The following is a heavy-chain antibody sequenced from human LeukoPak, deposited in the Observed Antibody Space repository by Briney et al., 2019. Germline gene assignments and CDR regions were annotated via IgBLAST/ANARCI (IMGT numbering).Heavy chain of an antibody. CDR1: GYTFTAYA. J-gene: IGHJ4*02. D-gene: IGHD2-15*01. CDR2: INPNSGGT. V-gene: IGHV1-2*02. Sequence: ASVKVSCKSSGYTFTAYAMHWVRQAPGQGLEWMGWINPNSGGTNYAQKFQGRVTMTRDTSISTAYMELSRLRSDDTAVYYCARGRTYCSGGCCYLGWGQGTLVTVSS. CDR3: ARGRTYCSGGCCYLG.